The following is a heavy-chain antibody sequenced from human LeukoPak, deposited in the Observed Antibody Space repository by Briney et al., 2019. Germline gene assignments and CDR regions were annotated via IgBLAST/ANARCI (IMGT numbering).Heavy chain of an antibody. V-gene: IGHV4-38-2*02. CDR3: ARGTYVYYMDV. CDR2: IYRSGST. CDR1: NYSISNSLY. J-gene: IGHJ6*03. D-gene: IGHD3-16*01. Sequence: SEPLSLTCTGSNYSISNSLYWCCLRQPPGKGLEWIGSIYRSGSTFYNPSLNSRVTISPDTSKNQLSLQLSSVTAADTALHFCARGTYVYYMDVWGKGTLVTVSS.